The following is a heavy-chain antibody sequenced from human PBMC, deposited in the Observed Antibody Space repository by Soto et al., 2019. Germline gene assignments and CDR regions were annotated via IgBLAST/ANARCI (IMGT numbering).Heavy chain of an antibody. V-gene: IGHV3-23*01. CDR3: AKGSASGSPYYFDF. Sequence: GGSLRLSCAGSGFSFSRYAMSWIRQTPETGLEWVAAITNGGANTYSADSVKGRFTISRDNSKNTLYLQMNSLRAEDTAVYFCAKGSASGSPYYFDFWGQGTLVTVSS. J-gene: IGHJ4*02. CDR1: GFSFSRYA. CDR2: ITNGGANT. D-gene: IGHD6-25*01.